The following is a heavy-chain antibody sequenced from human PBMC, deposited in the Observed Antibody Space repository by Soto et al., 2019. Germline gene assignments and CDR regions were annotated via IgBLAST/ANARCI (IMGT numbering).Heavy chain of an antibody. CDR1: GGTFSSYA. V-gene: IGHV1-69*01. D-gene: IGHD6-19*01. CDR2: IIPIFGTA. Sequence: VQLVQSGAEVKQPGSSVKVSCKASGGTFSSYAISWVRQAPGQGLEWMGGIIPIFGTANYAQKFQGRVTITAVESTGTAYMELSSLRSEDTAVYYCARDVAAGGWGPRFDPWGQGPLVTVSS. CDR3: ARDVAAGGWGPRFDP. J-gene: IGHJ5*02.